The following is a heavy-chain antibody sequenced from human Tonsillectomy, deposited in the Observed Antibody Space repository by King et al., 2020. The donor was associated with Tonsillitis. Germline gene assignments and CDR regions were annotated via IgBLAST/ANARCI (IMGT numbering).Heavy chain of an antibody. V-gene: IGHV3-7*03. CDR3: ARAAYYYDSSGYFDY. Sequence: QLVQSGGGLVQPGGSLRLSCAASGFTFSSYWMSWVRQAPGKGLEWVANIKQDGSEKYYVDSVKGQFTISRDNAKNSLYLQMNSLRAEDTAIYYCARAAYYYDSSGYFDYWGQGTLVTVSS. CDR2: IKQDGSEK. CDR1: GFTFSSYW. J-gene: IGHJ4*02. D-gene: IGHD3-22*01.